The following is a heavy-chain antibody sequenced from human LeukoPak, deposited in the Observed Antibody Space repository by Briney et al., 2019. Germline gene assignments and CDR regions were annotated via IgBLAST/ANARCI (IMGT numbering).Heavy chain of an antibody. CDR3: AREGRGAARFDY. V-gene: IGHV4-39*07. D-gene: IGHD6-6*01. Sequence: SETLSLTCSVSGGSINSTIYYWGWIRQPPGKGLEWIGSSYYSGNTYYNPSLKSRVTISVDTSKNQFSLKLSSVTAADTAVYYCAREGRGAARFDYWGQGTLVTVSS. CDR2: SYYSGNT. CDR1: GGSINSTIYY. J-gene: IGHJ4*02.